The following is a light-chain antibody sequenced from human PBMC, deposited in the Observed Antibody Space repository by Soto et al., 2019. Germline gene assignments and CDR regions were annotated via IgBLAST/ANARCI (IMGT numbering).Light chain of an antibody. J-gene: IGKJ2*01. V-gene: IGKV1-39*01. CDR1: HNIVTY. Sequence: DIHMAQSPPSLSASVGDRVTITCRASHNIVTYLNWYQQKAGKAPSLLIYEASHLQSGVPFRFFSSGSGTDFTLTIDNLQHEDSATYYCQQSHSTPPTFGPGTKLEIK. CDR2: EAS. CDR3: QQSHSTPPT.